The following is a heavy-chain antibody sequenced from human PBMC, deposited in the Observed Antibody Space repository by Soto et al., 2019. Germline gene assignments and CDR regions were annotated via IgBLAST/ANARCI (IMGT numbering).Heavy chain of an antibody. J-gene: IGHJ6*02. D-gene: IGHD6-19*01. CDR2: ICYDGSDE. CDR1: RFTFSSYG. Sequence: QRLSCAASRFTFSSYGMHWVRQAPGKGLGWVAVICYDGSDEYYADSVKGRFTISRDNSKNTLYLQMNSLRAEDTAVYYCARDTPPSYSSGRHYHYYGLDVWGQGTTVTVSS. CDR3: ARDTPPSYSSGRHYHYYGLDV. V-gene: IGHV3-33*01.